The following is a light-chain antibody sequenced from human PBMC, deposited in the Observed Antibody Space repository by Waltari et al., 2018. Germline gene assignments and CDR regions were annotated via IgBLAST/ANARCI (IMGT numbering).Light chain of an antibody. CDR3: AAWDDNLNGWV. V-gene: IGLV1-44*01. CDR1: SSTIGRNT. CDR2: GNN. J-gene: IGLJ3*02. Sequence: QSVLTQPPSASGTPGQRFAISCSGRSSTIGRNTVNWYQQLPGTAPKLLIYGNNQRPSGVPDRFSGSKSGTSASLAIGGLQSDDEADYYCAAWDDNLNGWVFGGGTMLAVL.